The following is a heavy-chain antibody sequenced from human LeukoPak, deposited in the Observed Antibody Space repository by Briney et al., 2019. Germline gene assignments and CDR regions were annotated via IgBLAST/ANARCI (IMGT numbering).Heavy chain of an antibody. D-gene: IGHD6-6*01. CDR1: GGSISSGSYY. V-gene: IGHV4-61*02. J-gene: IGHJ6*03. CDR3: ARAPWGSSSGYYYYYMDV. Sequence: SETLSLTCTVSGGSISSGSYYWSWIRQPAGKGLEWIGRIYTSGSTNYNPSLKSRVTILVDTSKNQFSLKLSSVTAADTAVYYCARAPWGSSSGYYYYYMDVWGKGTTVTVSS. CDR2: IYTSGST.